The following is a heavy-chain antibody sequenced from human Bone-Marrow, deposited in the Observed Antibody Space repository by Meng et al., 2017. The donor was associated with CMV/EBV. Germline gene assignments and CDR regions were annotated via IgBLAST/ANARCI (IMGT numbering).Heavy chain of an antibody. J-gene: IGHJ5*02. CDR3: ARELRDYDFWSGYSTGFDP. V-gene: IGHV3-21*01. Sequence: FGIYIMNWVHRATGKGLGLVSSISSSSSYIYYADSVKGRFTISRDNAKNSLYLQMNSLRAEDTAVYYCARELRDYDFWSGYSTGFDPWGQGTLVTVSS. CDR2: ISSSSSYI. D-gene: IGHD3-3*01. CDR1: FGIYI.